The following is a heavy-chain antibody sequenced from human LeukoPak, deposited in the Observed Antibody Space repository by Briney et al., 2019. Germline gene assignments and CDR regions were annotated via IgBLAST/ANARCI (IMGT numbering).Heavy chain of an antibody. Sequence: GGSLRLSCAASGFIFCSYWMHWVRHAPGKGLVWVSRINSDGSTINYADSVKGRFTISRDNAKNTLSLQMNSLRAEDTAVYYCARVEVGGEYSKFDYWGQGTLVTVSS. V-gene: IGHV3-74*01. D-gene: IGHD4-23*01. J-gene: IGHJ4*02. CDR1: GFIFCSYW. CDR2: INSDGSTI. CDR3: ARVEVGGEYSKFDY.